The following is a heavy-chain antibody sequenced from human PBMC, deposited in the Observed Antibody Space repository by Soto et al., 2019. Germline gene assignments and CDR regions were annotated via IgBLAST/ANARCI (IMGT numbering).Heavy chain of an antibody. V-gene: IGHV4-34*01. J-gene: IGHJ4*02. CDR2: INHSVST. D-gene: IGHD3-22*01. Sequence: SATLSITCAVYGGSFSGYYWSWIRQPPGKGLEWIGEINHSVSTNYNPSLKSRFTISVGTSKNQFSLKLSSVTAADTAVYYCARAADLLYYDSSGYYGLYFGYWGPGTLVTVSS. CDR3: ARAADLLYYDSSGYYGLYFGY. CDR1: GGSFSGYY.